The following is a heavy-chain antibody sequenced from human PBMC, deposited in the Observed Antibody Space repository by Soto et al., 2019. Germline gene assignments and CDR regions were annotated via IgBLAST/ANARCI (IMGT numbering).Heavy chain of an antibody. Sequence: VEVSCTASGGTFSSYAIICVRQATGQGLEWMGGIIPIFGTANYAQKFQGRVTITADESTSTAYMELSSLRSEDTAVYYCAREGSSWYLDAFDIWGQGTMVTVSS. V-gene: IGHV1-69*13. CDR2: IIPIFGTA. J-gene: IGHJ3*02. CDR1: GGTFSSYA. CDR3: AREGSSWYLDAFDI. D-gene: IGHD6-13*01.